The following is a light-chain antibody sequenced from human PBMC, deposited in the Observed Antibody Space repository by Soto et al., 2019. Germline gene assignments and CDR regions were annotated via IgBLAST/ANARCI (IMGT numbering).Light chain of an antibody. CDR2: KAS. Sequence: EIQMTQSPSTLSASVGDRSTITCRASQTIDSWLAWYQQRPGKPPNLLIYKASTLASGVTSRFSGSGSGTEFTLTINSLQPDDFATYYCQQYHIYSGTFGQGTKVDIK. CDR3: QQYHIYSGT. J-gene: IGKJ1*01. V-gene: IGKV1-5*03. CDR1: QTIDSW.